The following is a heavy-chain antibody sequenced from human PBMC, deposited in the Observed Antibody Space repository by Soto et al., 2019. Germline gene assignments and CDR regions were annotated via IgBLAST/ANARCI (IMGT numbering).Heavy chain of an antibody. Sequence: GGSLRLSCAASGFTFSSYAMTWVRQAPGKGLEWVSAISGSGGSTYYADSVKGRFTISRDNSKNTLYLQVNSLTAEDKAVYYCAKGSSGYSYGSSYYDMDVWGQGTTVTLSS. CDR3: AKGSSGYSYGSSYYDMDV. V-gene: IGHV3-23*01. J-gene: IGHJ6*02. D-gene: IGHD5-18*01. CDR1: GFTFSSYA. CDR2: ISGSGGST.